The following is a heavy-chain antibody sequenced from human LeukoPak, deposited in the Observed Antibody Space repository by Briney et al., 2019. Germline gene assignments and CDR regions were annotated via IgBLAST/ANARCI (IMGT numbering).Heavy chain of an antibody. D-gene: IGHD6-19*01. CDR2: INHSGST. CDR3: ARVLRVAGDFDY. CDR1: GGSFSGYY. V-gene: IGHV4-34*01. J-gene: IGHJ4*02. Sequence: KPSETLSLTCAVYGGSFSGYYWSWIRQPPGKGLEWIGEINHSGSTNYNPSLKSRVTISVDTSKNQFSLKLSSVTAADTAVYYCARVLRVAGDFDYWGQGTLDTVSS.